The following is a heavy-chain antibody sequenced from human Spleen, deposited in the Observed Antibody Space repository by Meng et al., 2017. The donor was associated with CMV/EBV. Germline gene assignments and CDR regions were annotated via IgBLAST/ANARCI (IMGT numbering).Heavy chain of an antibody. CDR2: INHSGST. D-gene: IGHD5-18*01. CDR1: GDSFIGYY. Sequence: QVQLHQGGVGLLAPSEPLSLTCAVYGDSFIGYYWRWIRQPPGKGLEWSGQINHSGSTNYNPSLKSRVTISVDTSKNQFSLKLSSVTAADTAVYYCARGRGPSYGRSASGMYYFDYWGQGTLVTVSS. V-gene: IGHV4-34*01. CDR3: ARGRGPSYGRSASGMYYFDY. J-gene: IGHJ4*02.